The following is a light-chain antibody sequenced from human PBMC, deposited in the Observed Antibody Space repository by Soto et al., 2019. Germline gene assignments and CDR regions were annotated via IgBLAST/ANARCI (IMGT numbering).Light chain of an antibody. CDR3: QQRSNWGMYT. J-gene: IGKJ2*01. V-gene: IGKV3-11*01. CDR2: GVS. CDR1: QSVSRY. Sequence: EIVLTQSPATLSLSPGERATLSCRASQSVSRYSAWFQQKPGQAPRLLIYGVSSRATGIPARFSGSGSGTDFTLTISSLEPEDFAVYYCQQRSNWGMYTFGQGTKLEIK.